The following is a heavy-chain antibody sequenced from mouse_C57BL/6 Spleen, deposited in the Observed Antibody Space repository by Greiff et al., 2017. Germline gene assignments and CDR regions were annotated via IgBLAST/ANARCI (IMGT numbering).Heavy chain of an antibody. Sequence: EVQLQQSGAELVRPGASVKLSCTASGFNIKDYYMHWVKQRPEQGLEWIGRIDPEDGDTAYDPKFQGKATMTADTSSNTAYLQLSSLTSEDTAVDYCNTRRRLRHGDAMAYWGQGTTVTVSS. V-gene: IGHV14-1*01. CDR3: NTRRRLRHGDAMAY. CDR2: IDPEDGDT. J-gene: IGHJ4*01. CDR1: GFNIKDYY. D-gene: IGHD3-2*02.